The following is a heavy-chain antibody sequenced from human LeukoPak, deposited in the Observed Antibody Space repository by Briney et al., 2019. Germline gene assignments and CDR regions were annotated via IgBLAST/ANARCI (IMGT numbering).Heavy chain of an antibody. CDR2: IIPIFGTA. V-gene: IGHV1-69*06. CDR1: GGTFSSYA. CDR3: ARSRGYPSFYYFDY. D-gene: IGHD5-18*01. J-gene: IGHJ4*02. Sequence: GASVKVSCKASGGTFSSYAISWVRQAPGQGLEWMGGIIPIFGTANYAQKFQGRVTITADKSTSTAYMELSSLRSEDTAVYYCARSRGYPSFYYFDYWGQGTLVTVSS.